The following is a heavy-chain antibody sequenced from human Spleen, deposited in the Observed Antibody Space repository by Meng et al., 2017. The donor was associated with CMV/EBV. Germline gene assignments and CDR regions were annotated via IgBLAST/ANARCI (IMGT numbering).Heavy chain of an antibody. V-gene: IGHV1-18*04. Sequence: ASVKVSCKASGYTFAGYFLHWVRQAPGQGLEWMGWISAYNGNTNYAQKLQGRVTMTTDTSTSTAYMELRSLRSDDTAVYYCARESGYYYGSGSPWFYYYYGMDVWGQGTTVTVSS. CDR3: ARESGYYYGSGSPWFYYYYGMDV. CDR2: ISAYNGNT. J-gene: IGHJ6*02. D-gene: IGHD3-10*01. CDR1: GYTFAGYF.